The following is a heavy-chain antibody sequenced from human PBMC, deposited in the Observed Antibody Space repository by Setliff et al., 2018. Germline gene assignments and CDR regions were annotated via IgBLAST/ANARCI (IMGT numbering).Heavy chain of an antibody. V-gene: IGHV1-69*05. D-gene: IGHD1-26*01. J-gene: IGHJ5*02. CDR2: IIPIFGTA. CDR1: GYTLTELS. Sequence: SVKVSCKVSGYTLTELSRHWVRQAPGKGLEWMGGIIPIFGTANYAQKFQGRVTITTDESTSTAYMELSSLRSEDTAVYYCAIPGGGAPLWFDPWGQGTLVTVSS. CDR3: AIPGGGAPLWFDP.